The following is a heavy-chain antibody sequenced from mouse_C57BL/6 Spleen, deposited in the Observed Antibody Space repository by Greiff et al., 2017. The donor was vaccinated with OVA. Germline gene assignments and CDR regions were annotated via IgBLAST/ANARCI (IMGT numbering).Heavy chain of an antibody. Sequence: QVQLQQSGAELVRPGTSVKVSCKASGYAFTNYLIEWVKQRPGQGLEWIGVINPGSGGTNYNETFKGKATLTADKSSSTAYMQLSSLTSEDSAVYFCARGYDYPVAYWGQGTLVTVSA. D-gene: IGHD2-4*01. CDR2: INPGSGGT. J-gene: IGHJ3*01. CDR3: ARGYDYPVAY. V-gene: IGHV1-54*01. CDR1: GYAFTNYL.